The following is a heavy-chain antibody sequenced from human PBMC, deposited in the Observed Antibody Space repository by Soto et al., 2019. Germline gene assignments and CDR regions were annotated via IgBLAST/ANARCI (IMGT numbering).Heavy chain of an antibody. D-gene: IGHD2-15*01. CDR2: IKQDGSEK. CDR1: GFTFSSYA. Sequence: PGGSLRLSCAASGFTFSSYAMSWVRQAPGKGLEWVANIKQDGSEKYYVDSVKGRFTISRDNAKNSLYLQMNSLRAEDTAVYYCASTFGGYCSGGSCYSPNWFDPWGQGTLVTVSS. CDR3: ASTFGGYCSGGSCYSPNWFDP. V-gene: IGHV3-7*01. J-gene: IGHJ5*02.